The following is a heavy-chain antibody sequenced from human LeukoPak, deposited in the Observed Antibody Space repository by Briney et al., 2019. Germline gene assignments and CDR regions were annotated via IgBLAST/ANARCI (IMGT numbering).Heavy chain of an antibody. J-gene: IGHJ5*02. V-gene: IGHV1-69*13. CDR1: GGTFSSYA. D-gene: IGHD6-19*01. CDR2: IIPIFGTA. CDR3: ARDQTRSGWYERNWFDP. Sequence: SVKVSCKASGGTFSSYAISWVRQAPGQGLERMGGIIPIFGTANYAQKFQGRVTITADESTSTAYVELSSLRSEDTAVYYCARDQTRSGWYERNWFDPWGQGTLVTVSS.